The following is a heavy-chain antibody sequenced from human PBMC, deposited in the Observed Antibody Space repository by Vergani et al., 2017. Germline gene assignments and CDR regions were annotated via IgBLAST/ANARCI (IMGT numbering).Heavy chain of an antibody. CDR1: GFTFSSYA. V-gene: IGHV3-23*04. J-gene: IGHJ4*02. Sequence: EVQLVESGGGLVKPGGSLRLSCAASGFTFSSYAMSWVRQAPGKGLEWFSAISGSGGSTYYAYSVKGRFTISRDNSTNALYLQMNSLRAEDTAVSYCTRGGSSSWYAATDYWGQGTLVTVSS. D-gene: IGHD6-13*01. CDR3: TRGGSSSWYAATDY. CDR2: ISGSGGST.